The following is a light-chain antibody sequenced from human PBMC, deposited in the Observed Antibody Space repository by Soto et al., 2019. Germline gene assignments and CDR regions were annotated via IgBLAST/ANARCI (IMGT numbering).Light chain of an antibody. CDR2: AAS. Sequence: DIQLTQSPSFLSASVGDRVTITCRASQGITNHLAWYQQKPGKAPKLLIYAASTLQSGVPSRFSGSGSGTECTLTISSMQPEDFASYYCQQLDSFPLTFGQGTRLEIK. V-gene: IGKV1-9*01. CDR3: QQLDSFPLT. CDR1: QGITNH. J-gene: IGKJ5*01.